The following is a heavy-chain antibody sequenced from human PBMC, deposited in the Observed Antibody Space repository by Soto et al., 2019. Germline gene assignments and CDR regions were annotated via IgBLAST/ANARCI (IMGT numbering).Heavy chain of an antibody. CDR1: GGSISSANYF. Sequence: QVQLQESGPGLVKPSQTLSLTCTVSGGSISSANYFWSWVRQPPGKGLEWLGYILYSGSAYYNPSLKSRVTISVDTSKNQFILKLNSVTAADTAVYYCAREVIAATTGADAFDLWGQGTMLTVSS. D-gene: IGHD2-15*01. CDR2: ILYSGSA. J-gene: IGHJ3*01. CDR3: AREVIAATTGADAFDL. V-gene: IGHV4-30-4*01.